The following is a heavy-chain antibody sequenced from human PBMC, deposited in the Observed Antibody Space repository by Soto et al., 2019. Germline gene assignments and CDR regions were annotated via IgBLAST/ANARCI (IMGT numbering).Heavy chain of an antibody. CDR2: IKQDGSEK. Sequence: PGGSLRLSCAASGFTFSSYWMSWVRQAPGKGLEWVANIKQDGSEKYYVDSVKGRFTISRDSAKNSLYLQMNSLRAEDTAVYYCARDRTPAAIDTFDAFDIWGQGTMVTVSS. D-gene: IGHD2-2*01. CDR3: ARDRTPAAIDTFDAFDI. CDR1: GFTFSSYW. J-gene: IGHJ3*02. V-gene: IGHV3-7*01.